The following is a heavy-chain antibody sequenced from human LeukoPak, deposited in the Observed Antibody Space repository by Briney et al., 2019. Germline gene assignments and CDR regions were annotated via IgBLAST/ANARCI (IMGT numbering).Heavy chain of an antibody. CDR1: GFTFSSYA. CDR2: ISGSGGST. D-gene: IGHD1-14*01. Sequence: GGSLRLSCAASGFTFSSYAMSWVRQAPGKGLEWVSAISGSGGSTYYADSVKGRFTISRDNSKNSLYLQMNSLRTEDTALYYCAKALVSGNWYFDLWGRGTLVTVSS. CDR3: AKALVSGNWYFDL. V-gene: IGHV3-23*01. J-gene: IGHJ2*01.